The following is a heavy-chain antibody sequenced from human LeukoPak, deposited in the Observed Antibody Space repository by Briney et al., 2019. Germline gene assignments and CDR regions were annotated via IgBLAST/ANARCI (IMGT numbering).Heavy chain of an antibody. CDR3: AKTYSGSWYGSPKPYFDY. CDR2: MQYDGSSK. D-gene: IGHD6-13*01. CDR1: GFPFSSYG. Sequence: PGGSLRLSCAASGFPFSSYGMNWVRQAPGKGLEWVAFMQYDGSSKFYADSVKGRFTISRDNSKNTLYLQMNSLRGEDTAVYYCAKTYSGSWYGSPKPYFDYWGQGTLVTASS. V-gene: IGHV3-30*02. J-gene: IGHJ4*02.